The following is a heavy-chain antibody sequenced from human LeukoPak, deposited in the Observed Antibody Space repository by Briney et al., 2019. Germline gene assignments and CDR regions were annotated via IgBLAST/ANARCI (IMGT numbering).Heavy chain of an antibody. D-gene: IGHD6-13*01. J-gene: IGHJ2*01. V-gene: IGHV3-30*18. CDR2: KSYDGSNK. CDR1: GFTYRSYD. CDR3: AKDSEIAAAGSYWYFDL. Sequence: QPGRSLRLSCAASGFTYRSYDMHWVRQPPGKGLQWVAVKSYDGSNKYHTDAVKGRFTITRDNTNNTLYLQMNRLRDEDTAVYYCAKDSEIAAAGSYWYFDLWGGGTLVTVSS.